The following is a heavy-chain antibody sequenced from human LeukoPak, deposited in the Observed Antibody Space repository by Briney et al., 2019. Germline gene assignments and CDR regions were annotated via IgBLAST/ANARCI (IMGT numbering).Heavy chain of an antibody. CDR1: GFTFSTYW. V-gene: IGHV3-74*01. J-gene: IGHJ4*02. D-gene: IGHD6-19*01. CDR2: IKGDGSST. Sequence: PGGSLRLSCAASGFTFSTYWMHCVRQAPGKGLVWVARIKGDGSSTIYADSVKGRFTISRDNSKNTLYLQVNSLRAEDTAVYYCAKGSSRGGMGAVDYWGQGTLVSVSA. CDR3: AKGSSRGGMGAVDY.